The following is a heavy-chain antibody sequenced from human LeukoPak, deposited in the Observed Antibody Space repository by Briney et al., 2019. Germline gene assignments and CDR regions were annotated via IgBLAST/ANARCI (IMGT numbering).Heavy chain of an antibody. J-gene: IGHJ4*02. CDR1: GGSISSGSW. D-gene: IGHD6-6*01. Sequence: SETLSLTCAVSGGSISSGSWWSWVRQPPGKGLEWIGEIYHSGSTNYNPSLKSRVTISVDKSKNQFSLKVTSVTAADTAVYYCARDPSSSSDSDYWGQGTLVTVSS. V-gene: IGHV4-4*02. CDR3: ARDPSSSSDSDY. CDR2: IYHSGST.